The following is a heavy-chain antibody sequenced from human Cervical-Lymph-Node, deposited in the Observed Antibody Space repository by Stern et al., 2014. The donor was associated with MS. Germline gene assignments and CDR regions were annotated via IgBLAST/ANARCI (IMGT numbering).Heavy chain of an antibody. D-gene: IGHD4-11*01. Sequence: EVQLVESGGGLVQPGGSLRLSCAASGFTFSSYSMSWVRQAPGKGLEWVSAISGSSGDTYYADSVKGRFTISRDNSKNTLYLQMNSLRVEDTALYYCASPNDYSNYVPFDSWGQGTLVTGSA. V-gene: IGHV3-23*04. CDR1: GFTFSSYS. CDR3: ASPNDYSNYVPFDS. CDR2: ISGSSGDT. J-gene: IGHJ4*02.